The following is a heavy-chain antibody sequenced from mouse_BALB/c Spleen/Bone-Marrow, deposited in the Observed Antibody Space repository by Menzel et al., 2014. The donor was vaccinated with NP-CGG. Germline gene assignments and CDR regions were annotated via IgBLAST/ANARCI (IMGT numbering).Heavy chain of an antibody. CDR1: GYSFTTYW. CDR3: AREKVYYGISWFAY. CDR2: IHPSDSET. D-gene: IGHD2-1*01. V-gene: IGHV1-61*01. Sequence: QVQLQQPGTEVVRPGASVKLSCKAFGYSFTTYWMNWVKQRPGQGLEWIGMIHPSDSETRLNQKFKDKAALTVDKSSSTAYMQLNSPTSEDSAVYYCAREKVYYGISWFAYWGQGTLVTVSA. J-gene: IGHJ3*01.